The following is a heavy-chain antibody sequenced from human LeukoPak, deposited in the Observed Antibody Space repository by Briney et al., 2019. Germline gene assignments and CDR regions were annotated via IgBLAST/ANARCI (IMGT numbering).Heavy chain of an antibody. J-gene: IGHJ4*02. CDR1: GGSISSYY. D-gene: IGHD1-26*01. Sequence: PSETLSLTCTVSGGSISSYYWSWIRQPPGKGLEWVGYTYNRGSTIHNPSLRSRVTMSIDTSKNQFSLRLSSVTAADTAVYYCARHGGSYSFDHWGQGTLVTVSS. CDR3: ARHGGSYSFDH. V-gene: IGHV4-59*08. CDR2: TYNRGST.